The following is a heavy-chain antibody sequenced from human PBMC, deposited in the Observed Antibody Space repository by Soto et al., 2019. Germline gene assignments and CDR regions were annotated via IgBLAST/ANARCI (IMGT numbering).Heavy chain of an antibody. CDR3: AREDYGDLVDY. D-gene: IGHD4-17*01. CDR2: IYFSGST. Sequence: TLSLTCTVAGASINSGGSYWSWIRQLPGKGLEWIGYIYFSGSTYYNPSLESRVTISLDTSQNQFSLKLSSVTAADTAVYYCAREDYGDLVDYWGLGNLVTVSS. CDR1: GASINSGGSY. J-gene: IGHJ4*02. V-gene: IGHV4-31*03.